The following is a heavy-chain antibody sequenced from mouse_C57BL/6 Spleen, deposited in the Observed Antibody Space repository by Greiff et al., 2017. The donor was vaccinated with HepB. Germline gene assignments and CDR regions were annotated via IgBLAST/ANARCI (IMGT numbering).Heavy chain of an antibody. CDR3: ARLGDYDGAMDY. CDR1: GYTFTSYW. V-gene: IGHV1-69*01. CDR2: IDPSDSYT. J-gene: IGHJ4*01. D-gene: IGHD2-4*01. Sequence: QVQLQQPGAELVMPGASVKLSCKASGYTFTSYWMHWVKQRPGQGLEWIGEIDPSDSYTNYNQKFKGKSTLTVDKSSSTAYMQLSSLTSEDSAVYYCARLGDYDGAMDYWGQGTSVTVSS.